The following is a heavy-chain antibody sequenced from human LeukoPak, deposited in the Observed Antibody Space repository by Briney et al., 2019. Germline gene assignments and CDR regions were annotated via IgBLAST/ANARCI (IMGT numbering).Heavy chain of an antibody. D-gene: IGHD4-23*01. CDR3: ATRPTPPYYYYYMDV. V-gene: IGHV4-34*01. CDR1: GGSFSGYY. J-gene: IGHJ6*03. CDR2: INHSGST. Sequence: SETLSLTCAVYGGSFSGYYWNWIRQPPGRGLEWIGEINHSGSTNYNPSLKSRVTISIDTSKNQFSLKLSSVTSADTAVYYCATRPTPPYYYYYMDVWAKGTTVTVS.